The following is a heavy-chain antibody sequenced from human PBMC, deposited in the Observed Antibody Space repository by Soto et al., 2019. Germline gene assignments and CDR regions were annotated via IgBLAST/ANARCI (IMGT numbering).Heavy chain of an antibody. CDR2: IWYDGSKK. CDR1: GFTFSSFS. V-gene: IGHV3-33*01. CDR3: ARDASYYSLWSGYYPSRNGMDV. J-gene: IGHJ6*02. Sequence: QVQVVESVGGVVQPGRSLRLSCAASGFTFSSFSMHWVRQAPGKGLEWVSLIWYDGSKKSYGDSVKGRFTISRDNSRNTVYLQMNSLRADDTAVYYCARDASYYSLWSGYYPSRNGMDVWGQGTTVTVSS. D-gene: IGHD3-3*01.